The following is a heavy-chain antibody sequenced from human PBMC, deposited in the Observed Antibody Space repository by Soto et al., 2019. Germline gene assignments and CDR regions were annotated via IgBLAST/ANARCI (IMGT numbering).Heavy chain of an antibody. Sequence: ASVKASCKASGGTFSSYTISWVRPAPGQGHEWMGGIIPIFGTANYAQKFQGRVTITADESTSTAYMELSSLRSEHTAVYYCATRVEMATNELLDYWGQGTLGTVSS. CDR2: IIPIFGTA. V-gene: IGHV1-69*13. CDR3: ATRVEMATNELLDY. CDR1: GGTFSSYT. J-gene: IGHJ4*02. D-gene: IGHD1-26*01.